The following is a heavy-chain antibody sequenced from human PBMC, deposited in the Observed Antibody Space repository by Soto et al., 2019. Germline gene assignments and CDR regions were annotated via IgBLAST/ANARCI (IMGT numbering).Heavy chain of an antibody. D-gene: IGHD2-2*01. V-gene: IGHV2-26*01. CDR3: ALIKDCSRTDCFLASFDP. CDR1: GLSLGMAKLG. J-gene: IGHJ5*02. Sequence: SGPTLVNPPETLTLTSTAPGLSLGMAKLGVSWFRHPQGRPLEWLAHIFSNGDKSYSTSLDRRLTISKDTSKSQVVLTMTNLDPVDSGTYYCALIKDCSRTDCFLASFDPWGQGTLVTVSS. CDR2: IFSNGDK.